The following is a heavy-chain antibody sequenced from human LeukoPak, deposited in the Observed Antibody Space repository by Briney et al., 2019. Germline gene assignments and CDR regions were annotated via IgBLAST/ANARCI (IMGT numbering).Heavy chain of an antibody. J-gene: IGHJ4*02. Sequence: PGGSLRLSCATSGFTFSSYAMHWVRQAPGKGLEWVAVISYDGSSKYYADSVKGRFTISRDNSKNTLYLQMNSLRAEDTAVYYCAVSTVRGVIINYFDYWGQGTLVTVSS. CDR3: AVSTVRGVIINYFDY. V-gene: IGHV3-30-3*01. CDR1: GFTFSSYA. D-gene: IGHD3-10*01. CDR2: ISYDGSSK.